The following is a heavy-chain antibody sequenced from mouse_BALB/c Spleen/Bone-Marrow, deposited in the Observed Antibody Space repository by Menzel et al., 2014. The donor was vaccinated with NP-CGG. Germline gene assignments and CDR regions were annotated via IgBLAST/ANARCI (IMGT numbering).Heavy chain of an antibody. Sequence: QVQLKESGAELVRPGSSVKISCKASGYAFSGYWMNWVKQRPGQGLEWIGQIYPGDGDTNYNGKFKGKATLTADKSSSTAYMQLSSLTSEDSAVYFFGRGRGWYFDYWGQGTTLTVSS. CDR1: GYAFSGYW. J-gene: IGHJ2*01. V-gene: IGHV1-80*01. CDR2: IYPGDGDT. D-gene: IGHD2-3*01. CDR3: GRGRGWYFDY.